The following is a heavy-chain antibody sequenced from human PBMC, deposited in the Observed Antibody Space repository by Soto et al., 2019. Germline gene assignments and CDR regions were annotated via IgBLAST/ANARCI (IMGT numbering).Heavy chain of an antibody. CDR2: IYPGDSDT. V-gene: IGHV5-51*01. D-gene: IGHD2-2*01. CDR3: ARLSPHCSSTSCYESNWFDP. CDR1: GYSFTSYW. J-gene: IGHJ5*02. Sequence: GESLKISCKGSGYSFTSYWIGWVRQMPGKGLEWMGIIYPGDSDTRYSPSFQGQVTISADKSISTAYLQWSSLKASDTAMYYCARLSPHCSSTSCYESNWFDPRGQATLVTVSS.